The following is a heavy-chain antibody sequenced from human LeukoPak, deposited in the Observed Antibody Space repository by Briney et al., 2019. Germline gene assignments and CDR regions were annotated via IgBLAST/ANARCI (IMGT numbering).Heavy chain of an antibody. D-gene: IGHD2-15*01. CDR1: GGSISSGGYY. Sequence: SETLSLTCTVSGGSISSGGYYWSWIRQHPGKGLEWIGYIYYSGSTYYNPSLKSRVTISVDTSKNQFSLKLSSVTAADTAVYYCARAPGTATRALNEKYYFDYWGQGTLVTVSS. V-gene: IGHV4-31*03. CDR3: ARAPGTATRALNEKYYFDY. CDR2: IYYSGST. J-gene: IGHJ4*02.